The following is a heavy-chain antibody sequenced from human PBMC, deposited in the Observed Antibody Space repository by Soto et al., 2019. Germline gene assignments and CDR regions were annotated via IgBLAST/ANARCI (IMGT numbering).Heavy chain of an antibody. CDR1: GLTFSSHA. D-gene: IGHD2-2*02. J-gene: IGHJ5*02. CDR2: ISGSGGNI. CDR3: AKGYNWFDP. V-gene: IGHV3-23*01. Sequence: GGSLRLSCAVSGLTFSSHAMSWVRQAPGKGLEFVSSISGSGGNIYYADSVKGLFTIAGDNSKNTLYLQMNSLKAEDTAVYYCAKGYNWFDPWGQGTLVTVSS.